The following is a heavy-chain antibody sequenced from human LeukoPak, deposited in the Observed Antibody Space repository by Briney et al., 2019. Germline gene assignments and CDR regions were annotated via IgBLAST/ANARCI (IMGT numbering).Heavy chain of an antibody. Sequence: PGGSLRLSCAASGFTFSCYWMHWVRQAPGKGLVWISRINSDGSSTSYADSVKGRFTISRDNAKNSLYLQMNSLRAEDTAVYYCARDGVTYYYDSSGYSVSDYWGQGTLVTVSS. CDR3: ARDGVTYYYDSSGYSVSDY. V-gene: IGHV3-74*01. D-gene: IGHD3-22*01. CDR2: INSDGSST. CDR1: GFTFSCYW. J-gene: IGHJ4*02.